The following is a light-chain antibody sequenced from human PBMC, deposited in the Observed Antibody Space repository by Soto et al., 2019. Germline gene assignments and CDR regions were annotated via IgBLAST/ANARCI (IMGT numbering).Light chain of an antibody. CDR2: GAS. V-gene: IGKV3-20*01. CDR1: QSVSSSY. CDR3: QQYGCSPLT. J-gene: IGKJ4*01. Sequence: KVLTQSPGTLSLSPGERATLSCRASQSVSSSYLAWYQQKPGQAPRLLIYGASSRATGIPDRFSGSGSGTDFTLTISRLEPEDFAVYYCQQYGCSPLTFGGGTK.